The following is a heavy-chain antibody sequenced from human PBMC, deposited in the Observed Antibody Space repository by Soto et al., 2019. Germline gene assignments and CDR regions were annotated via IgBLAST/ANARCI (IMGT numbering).Heavy chain of an antibody. CDR3: ARGVSAGVDY. V-gene: IGHV1-8*01. CDR2: MEPSTGRT. CDR1: GYSFTSLD. Sequence: SLKVSCKASGYSFTSLDINWVRQTAGQGLEWMGWMEPSTGRTGYAQKFQGRVTMTRDTSINTAYMELTTLTSDDTAFYYCARGVSAGVDYWGQGTLVTVSS. D-gene: IGHD1-26*01. J-gene: IGHJ4*02.